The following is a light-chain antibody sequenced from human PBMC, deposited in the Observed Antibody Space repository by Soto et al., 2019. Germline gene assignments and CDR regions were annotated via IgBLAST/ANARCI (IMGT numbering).Light chain of an antibody. CDR2: DAS. V-gene: IGKV1-5*01. Sequence: DIQMSQSPSSLSASVADIFTITFRASQSISSYLNWYQQRPGKAPKVLIYDASTLQSGVPSRFSGSESGTEFILTISGLQPDDFATYYCQQYHGYSLTFGQGTKVDIK. CDR1: QSISSY. J-gene: IGKJ1*01. CDR3: QQYHGYSLT.